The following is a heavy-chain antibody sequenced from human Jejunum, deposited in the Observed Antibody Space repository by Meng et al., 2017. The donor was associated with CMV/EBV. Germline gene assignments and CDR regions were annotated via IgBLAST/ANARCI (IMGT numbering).Heavy chain of an antibody. V-gene: IGHV4-31*03. CDR3: ARVSSGWDYFDY. CDR1: GGSVSSGGYY. D-gene: IGHD6-19*01. J-gene: IGHJ4*02. CDR2: IYYSGST. Sequence: QVQLRELAPVLVKPSQTLSLTCTGSGGSVSSGGYYWTWIRQHPGKGLEWFGQIYYSGSTFYNPSLKRRVIISIGTSKNQFSLNLRSVTAADTAVYYCARVSSGWDYFDYWGQGTLVTVSS.